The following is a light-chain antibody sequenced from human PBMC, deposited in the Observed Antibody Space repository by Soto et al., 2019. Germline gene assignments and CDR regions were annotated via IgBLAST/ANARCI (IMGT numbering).Light chain of an antibody. Sequence: EMVMTQSPAILSVSPGESATLSCRASQSVNSNYLAWYQQHPGQPPRLLIYGASTRATDIPPSFTGSGSGTEFTLTISSLQSEDIAVYYCQQYNKWPQTFGQGTKVDIK. V-gene: IGKV3-15*01. CDR2: GAS. J-gene: IGKJ1*01. CDR1: QSVNSN. CDR3: QQYNKWPQT.